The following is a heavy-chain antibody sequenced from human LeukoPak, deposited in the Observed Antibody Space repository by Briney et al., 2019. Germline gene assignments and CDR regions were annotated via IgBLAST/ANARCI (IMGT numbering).Heavy chain of an antibody. CDR2: ISAYNGNT. V-gene: IGHV1-18*01. CDR1: GYTFTSYG. Sequence: ASVKVSCKASGYTFTSYGISWVRQAPGQGLEWMGWISAYNGNTNYAQKPQGRVTMTTDTSTSTAYMELRSLRSDDTAVYYCARDPLDYDILTGHLYGMDVWGQGTTVTVSS. D-gene: IGHD3-9*01. J-gene: IGHJ6*02. CDR3: ARDPLDYDILTGHLYGMDV.